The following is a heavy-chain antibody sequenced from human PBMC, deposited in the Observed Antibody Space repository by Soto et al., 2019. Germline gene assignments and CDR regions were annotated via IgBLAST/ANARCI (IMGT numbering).Heavy chain of an antibody. CDR1: FGSLSSGGYS. CDR2: IYHSGST. Sequence: LSVTCAFSFGSLSSGGYSLSWIRQPPGKGLEWIGYIYHSGSTYYNPSLKSRVTISVDRSKNQFSLKLSSVTAADTAVYYCARGSITIFGVVKDNWFDPWGQGTLVTVSS. J-gene: IGHJ5*02. CDR3: ARGSITIFGVVKDNWFDP. V-gene: IGHV4-30-2*01. D-gene: IGHD3-3*01.